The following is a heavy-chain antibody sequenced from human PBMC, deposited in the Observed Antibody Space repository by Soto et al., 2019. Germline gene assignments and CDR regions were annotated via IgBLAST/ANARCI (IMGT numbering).Heavy chain of an antibody. Sequence: ASVKVSCKASGYTFTSYYMHWVLQAPGQGLEWMGIINPSGGSTSYAQKFQGRVTMTRDTSTSTVYMELSSLRSEDTAVYYCARDVSIPRYSDYYDSSGYFEGPGAYGMDVWGQGTTVTVSS. CDR3: ARDVSIPRYSDYYDSSGYFEGPGAYGMDV. CDR1: GYTFTSYY. D-gene: IGHD3-22*01. V-gene: IGHV1-46*01. J-gene: IGHJ6*02. CDR2: INPSGGST.